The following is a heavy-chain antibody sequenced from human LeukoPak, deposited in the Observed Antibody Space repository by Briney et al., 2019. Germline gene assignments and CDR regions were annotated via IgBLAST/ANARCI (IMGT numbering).Heavy chain of an antibody. V-gene: IGHV1-2*04. D-gene: IGHD3-22*01. J-gene: IGHJ4*02. CDR3: ARGTYTDNTGYYYD. Sequence: ASVKVSCKASGYTFTSYAMNWVRQAPGQGLEWMGWINPTSGGTNYAQKFQGWVTMTRDTSISTAYMELSRLRSDGTAVYYCARGTYTDNTGYYYDWGQGTLVTVSS. CDR1: GYTFTSYA. CDR2: INPTSGGT.